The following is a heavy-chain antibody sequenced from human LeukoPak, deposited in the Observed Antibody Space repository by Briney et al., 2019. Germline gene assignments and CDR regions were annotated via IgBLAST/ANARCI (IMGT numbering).Heavy chain of an antibody. J-gene: IGHJ3*02. Sequence: SETLSLTCTVSGGSISSYYWSWIRQPPGKGLEWIGYIYYSGSTYYNPSLKSRVTISVDTSKNQFSLKLSSVTAADTAVYYCARDVGYSTQPYAFDIWGQGTMVTVSS. D-gene: IGHD5-12*01. CDR3: ARDVGYSTQPYAFDI. CDR2: IYYSGST. CDR1: GGSISSYY. V-gene: IGHV4-59*12.